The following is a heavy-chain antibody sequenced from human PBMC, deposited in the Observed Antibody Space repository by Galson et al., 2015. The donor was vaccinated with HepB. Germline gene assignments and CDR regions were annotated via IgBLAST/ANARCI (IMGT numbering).Heavy chain of an antibody. CDR2: IWYDGSNK. J-gene: IGHJ4*02. CDR3: ARDRYCSSTSCYTTFDY. Sequence: SLRLSCAASGFTFSSYAMHWVRQAPGKGLEWVAVIWYDGSNKYYADSVKGRFTISRDNSKNTLYLQMNSLRAEDTAVYYCARDRYCSSTSCYTTFDYWGQGTLVTVSS. CDR1: GFTFSSYA. V-gene: IGHV3-33*08. D-gene: IGHD2-2*02.